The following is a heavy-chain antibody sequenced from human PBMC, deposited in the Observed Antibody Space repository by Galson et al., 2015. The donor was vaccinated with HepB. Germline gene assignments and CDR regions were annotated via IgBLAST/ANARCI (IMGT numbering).Heavy chain of an antibody. CDR3: ARDYDVLTGGMDS. V-gene: IGHV3-21*01. Sequence: SLRLSCASSGFTFRRYDMNWVRQAPGKGLEWVASISSSSISIYYGDSVRGRFTISRDHSRDFLILQMDSLRVDDTAIYYCARDYDVLTGGMDSWGPGTVVTVSS. CDR1: GFTFRRYD. J-gene: IGHJ4*02. D-gene: IGHD3-9*01. CDR2: ISSSSISI.